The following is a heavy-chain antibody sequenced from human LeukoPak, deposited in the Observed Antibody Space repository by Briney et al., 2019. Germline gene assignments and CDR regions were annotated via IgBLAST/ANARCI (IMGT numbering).Heavy chain of an antibody. CDR1: GGSISSSSYY. J-gene: IGHJ5*02. CDR3: ARDRPIYGDPTGFDP. V-gene: IGHV4-39*07. CDR2: IYYSGST. D-gene: IGHD4-17*01. Sequence: SETLSLTCTVSGGSISSSSYYWGWIRQPPGKGPEWIGSIYYSGSTYYNPSLKSRVTISVDTSKNQFSLKLSSVTAADTAVYYCARDRPIYGDPTGFDPWGQGTLVAVSS.